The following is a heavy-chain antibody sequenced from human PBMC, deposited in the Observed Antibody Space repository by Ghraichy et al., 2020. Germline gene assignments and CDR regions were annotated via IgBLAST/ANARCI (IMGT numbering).Heavy chain of an antibody. Sequence: SETLSLTCAVYGGSFSGYYWSWIRQPPGKGLEWIGEINHSGSTNYNPSLKSRVTISVDTSKNQFSLKLSSVTAAETAVYYCARGRWGYCSSTSCPYYYGMDVWGQGTTVTVSS. CDR2: INHSGST. D-gene: IGHD2-2*01. CDR3: ARGRWGYCSSTSCPYYYGMDV. J-gene: IGHJ6*02. CDR1: GGSFSGYY. V-gene: IGHV4-34*01.